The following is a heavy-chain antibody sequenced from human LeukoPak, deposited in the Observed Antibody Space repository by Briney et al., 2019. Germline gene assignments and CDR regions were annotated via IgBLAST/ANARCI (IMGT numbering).Heavy chain of an antibody. Sequence: SETLSLTCTVSGGSISSYYWSWIRQPPGKGLEWIGYIYYSGGTNYNPSLKGRVTISVDTSKNQFSLKLSSVTAADTAVYYCARGLRYCSSTSCYTGGYNWFDPWGQGTLVTVSS. CDR3: ARGLRYCSSTSCYTGGYNWFDP. J-gene: IGHJ5*02. CDR2: IYYSGGT. V-gene: IGHV4-59*12. CDR1: GGSISSYY. D-gene: IGHD2-2*02.